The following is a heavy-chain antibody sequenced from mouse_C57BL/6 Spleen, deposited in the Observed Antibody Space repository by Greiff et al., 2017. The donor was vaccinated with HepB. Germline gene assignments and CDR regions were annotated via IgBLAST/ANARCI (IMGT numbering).Heavy chain of an antibody. CDR1: GFTFSSYA. D-gene: IGHD3-2*02. CDR3: ALDSSGYGWFAY. J-gene: IGHJ3*01. Sequence: EVQVVESGGGLVKPGGSLKLSCAASGFTFSSYAMSWVRQTPEKRLEWVATISDGGSYTYYPDNVKGRFTISRDNAKNNLYLQMSHLKSEDTAMYYCALDSSGYGWFAYWGQGTLVTVSA. CDR2: ISDGGSYT. V-gene: IGHV5-4*01.